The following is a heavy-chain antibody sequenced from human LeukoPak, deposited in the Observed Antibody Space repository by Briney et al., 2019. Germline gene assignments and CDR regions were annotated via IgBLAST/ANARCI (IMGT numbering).Heavy chain of an antibody. Sequence: SETLSLTRTVSGGSLSSYYWRWVRQPAGRGLEWIGRIYTSGSNNYNPSLKSRVTISVDTSKNQFSLKLSSVTAADTAVYYCARGVYIAAAQYGYWGQGTLVTVSS. CDR2: IYTSGSN. D-gene: IGHD6-13*01. CDR3: ARGVYIAAAQYGY. J-gene: IGHJ4*02. CDR1: GGSLSSYY. V-gene: IGHV4-4*07.